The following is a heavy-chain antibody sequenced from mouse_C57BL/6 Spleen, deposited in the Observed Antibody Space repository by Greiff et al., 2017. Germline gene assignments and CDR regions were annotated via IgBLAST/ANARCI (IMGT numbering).Heavy chain of an antibody. D-gene: IGHD3-2*02. V-gene: IGHV7-3*01. CDR1: GFTFTDYY. CDR3: ARGSSGYFDY. J-gene: IGHJ2*01. Sequence: EVQLQQSGGGLVQPGGSLSLSCAASGFTFTDYYMSWVRQPPGKALEWLGFIRNKANGYTTEYSASVKGRFTISRDNSQSILYLQMNALRAEDSATYDCARGSSGYFDYWGQGTTLTVSS. CDR2: IRNKANGYTT.